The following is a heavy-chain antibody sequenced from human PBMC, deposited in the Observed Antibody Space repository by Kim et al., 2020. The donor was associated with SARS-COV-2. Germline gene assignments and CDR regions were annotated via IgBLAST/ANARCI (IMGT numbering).Heavy chain of an antibody. CDR3: AREFDYYDTTALDYFDF. CDR2: IWFDGSNI. CDR1: GFTFSCCA. J-gene: IGHJ4*02. Sequence: GGSLRLSCAASGFTFSCCAMHLVRQAPGKGLEWVAVIWFDGSNINYADSVKGRFTISRDNSKNTLYLQMNSLRAEDTAVYYCAREFDYYDTTALDYFDFWGQGALVTVSS. D-gene: IGHD3-22*01. V-gene: IGHV3-33*01.